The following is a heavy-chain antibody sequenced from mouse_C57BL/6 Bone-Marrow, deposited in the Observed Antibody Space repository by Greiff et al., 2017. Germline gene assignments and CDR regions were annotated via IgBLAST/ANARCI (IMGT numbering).Heavy chain of an antibody. CDR1: GFTFSSYT. V-gene: IGHV5-9*01. D-gene: IGHD1-1*01. CDR2: ISGGGGNT. Sequence: EVMLVESGGGLVKPGGSLKLSCAASGFTFSSYTMSWVRQTPEKRLEWVATISGGGGNTYYPDSVKGRFTISRDNAKKTLSLQMSSLRSEDTALYDRARPVYGYYFDYWGQGTTLTVSA. CDR3: ARPVYGYYFDY. J-gene: IGHJ2*01.